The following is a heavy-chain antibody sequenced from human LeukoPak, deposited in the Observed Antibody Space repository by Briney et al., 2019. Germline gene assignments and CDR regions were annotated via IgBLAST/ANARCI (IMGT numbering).Heavy chain of an antibody. J-gene: IGHJ4*02. CDR3: ATERQKYFDY. CDR2: ISSTGGST. CDR1: GFTFSTNS. Sequence: GGSLRLSCAASGFTFSTNSMNWVRQAPGKGLEWVSYISSTGGSTFYADSVKGRFTISRDNSKNSLSLQMNSLRSEDTALYYCATERQKYFDYWAREPWSPSPQ. V-gene: IGHV3-48*04.